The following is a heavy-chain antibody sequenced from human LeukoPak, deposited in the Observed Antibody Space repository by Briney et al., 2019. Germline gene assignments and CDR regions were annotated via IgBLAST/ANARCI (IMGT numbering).Heavy chain of an antibody. CDR2: ISGSGAST. V-gene: IGHV3-23*01. D-gene: IGHD1-14*01. Sequence: GGTLRLSCAASGFTFSSFGMSWVRQAPGKGLEWVSSISGSGASTYYADSVKGRFTISRDNSKNTLYLQMNSLRAEDTAVYYCAKKYNTGLDPWGQGTLVTVSS. CDR1: GFTFSSFG. CDR3: AKKYNTGLDP. J-gene: IGHJ5*02.